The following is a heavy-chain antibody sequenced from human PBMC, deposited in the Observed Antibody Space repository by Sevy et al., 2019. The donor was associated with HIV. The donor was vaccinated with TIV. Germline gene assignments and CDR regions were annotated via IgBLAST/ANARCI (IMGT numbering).Heavy chain of an antibody. V-gene: IGHV3-49*03. CDR3: TRIITMIVVVIDAFDI. CDR2: IRSKAYGGTT. CDR1: GFTFGDYA. D-gene: IGHD3-22*01. Sequence: GGSLRLSCTASGFTFGDYAMSWFRQAPGKGLEWVGFIRSKAYGGTTEHAASVKGRFTISRDDSKSIAYLQMNSLKTEDAAVYYCTRIITMIVVVIDAFDIWGQGTMVTVSS. J-gene: IGHJ3*02.